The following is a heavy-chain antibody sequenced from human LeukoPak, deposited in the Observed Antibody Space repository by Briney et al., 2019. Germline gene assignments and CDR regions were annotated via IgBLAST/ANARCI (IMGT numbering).Heavy chain of an antibody. J-gene: IGHJ4*02. CDR3: ARVDYGDYGFDY. CDR1: GFTVSSNY. D-gene: IGHD4-17*01. Sequence: PGGSLRLSCAASGFTVSSNYMSWVRQAPGKGLEWVSVIYGGGSTYYADSVKGRFTISRDNSKNTLYLQMNSLRAEDTAVYYCARVDYGDYGFDYWGQGTLVTVSS. V-gene: IGHV3-66*01. CDR2: IYGGGST.